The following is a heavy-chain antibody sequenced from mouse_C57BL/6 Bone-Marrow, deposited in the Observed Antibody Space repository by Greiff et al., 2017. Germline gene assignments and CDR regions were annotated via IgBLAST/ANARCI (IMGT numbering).Heavy chain of an antibody. Sequence: EVQGVESGGDLVKPGGSLKLSCAASGFTFSSYGMSWVRQTPDKRLEWVATISSGGSYTYYPDSVKGRFTISRDHAKNTLYLQMSSLKSEDTAMYYRARLEITTVPYYYAMDYWGQGTSVIVSS. CDR2: ISSGGSYT. J-gene: IGHJ4*01. V-gene: IGHV5-6*01. D-gene: IGHD2-4*01. CDR1: GFTFSSYG. CDR3: ARLEITTVPYYYAMDY.